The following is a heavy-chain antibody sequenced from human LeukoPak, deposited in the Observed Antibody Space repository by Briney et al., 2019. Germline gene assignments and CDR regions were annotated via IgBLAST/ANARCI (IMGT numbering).Heavy chain of an antibody. J-gene: IGHJ5*02. CDR3: ARRNGILLWFGESNWFDP. Sequence: SETLSLTCTVSGGPISSSSYYWGWIRQPPGKGLEWIGSIYYSGSTYYNPSLKSRVTISVDTSKNQFSLKLSSVTAADTAVYYCARRNGILLWFGESNWFDPWGQGTLVTVSS. V-gene: IGHV4-39*01. D-gene: IGHD3-10*01. CDR2: IYYSGST. CDR1: GGPISSSSYY.